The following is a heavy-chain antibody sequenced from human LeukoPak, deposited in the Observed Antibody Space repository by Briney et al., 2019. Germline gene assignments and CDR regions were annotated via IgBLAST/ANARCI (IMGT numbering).Heavy chain of an antibody. D-gene: IGHD3-10*01. CDR3: ARVRFGGKNWFDP. Sequence: SETLSLTCSVSDDSITMYYWTWIRQPPGKGLEWIGYVDHTGSTNFNPSLNGRVSISRDTSKNLFSLRLRSVTTADTAVYFCARVRFGGKNWFDPWGQGTLVTVSS. CDR1: DDSITMYY. CDR2: VDHTGST. V-gene: IGHV4-59*01. J-gene: IGHJ5*02.